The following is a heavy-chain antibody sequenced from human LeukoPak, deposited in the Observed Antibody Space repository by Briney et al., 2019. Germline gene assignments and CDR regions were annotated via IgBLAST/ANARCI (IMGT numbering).Heavy chain of an antibody. CDR1: GFTFSSYA. V-gene: IGHV3-23*01. CDR3: AKGLGYCSGTSCYISLDY. J-gene: IGHJ4*02. Sequence: GGSLRLSCAASGFTFSSYAMSWVRQAPGKGLEWVSAISGSGGSTYYADSVKGRFTISRDNSKNTLYLQMNSLRAEDTAVYYCAKGLGYCSGTSCYISLDYWGQGTLVTVSS. D-gene: IGHD2-2*02. CDR2: ISGSGGST.